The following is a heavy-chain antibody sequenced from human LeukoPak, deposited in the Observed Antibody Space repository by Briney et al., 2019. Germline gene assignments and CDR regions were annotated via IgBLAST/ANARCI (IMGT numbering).Heavy chain of an antibody. CDR3: VKEGF. J-gene: IGHJ4*02. V-gene: IGHV4-39*07. Sequence: SETLSLTCTVSGGSISSSTYYWGWIRQPPGKGLEWIASMYYIGSTYYNPSLQSRVTISQDTSKNQFSLKLDSVTAADTAVYYCVKEGFWGRGTLVTVSS. CDR2: MYYIGST. CDR1: GGSISSSTYY.